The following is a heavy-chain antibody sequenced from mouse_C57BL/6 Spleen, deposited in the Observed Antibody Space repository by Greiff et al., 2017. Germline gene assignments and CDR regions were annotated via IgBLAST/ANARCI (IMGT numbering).Heavy chain of an antibody. V-gene: IGHV1-50*01. Sequence: VQLQQPGAELVKPGASVKLSCKASGYTFTSYWMQWVKQRPGQGLEWIGVIYPSDSYTNYNQKFKGKATLTVDTSSSTAYMQLSSLTSEDSAVYYCARSIYSICWYFDVWGTGTTVTVSS. CDR3: ARSIYSICWYFDV. J-gene: IGHJ1*03. CDR2: IYPSDSYT. CDR1: GYTFTSYW. D-gene: IGHD2-5*01.